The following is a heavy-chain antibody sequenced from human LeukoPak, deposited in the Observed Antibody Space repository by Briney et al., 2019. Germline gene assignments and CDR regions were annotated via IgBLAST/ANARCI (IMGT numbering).Heavy chain of an antibody. CDR1: GYSFTSYW. J-gene: IGHJ4*02. D-gene: IGHD4-17*01. Sequence: GESLKISCKGSGYSFTSYWINWVRQAPGKGLEWVANINQDGGKKHYGGSVKGRFTISRDNAKNSLYLQMNSLRAEDTAVYYCARDKAVTTSLDHWGQGTLVTVSS. CDR3: ARDKAVTTSLDH. CDR2: INQDGGKK. V-gene: IGHV3-7*05.